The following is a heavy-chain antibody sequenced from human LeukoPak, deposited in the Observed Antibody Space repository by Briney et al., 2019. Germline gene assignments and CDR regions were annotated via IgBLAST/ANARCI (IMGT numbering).Heavy chain of an antibody. V-gene: IGHV3-30*02. Sequence: HPGGSLRLSCAASGFTFSSYGMHWVRQAPGKGLEWVAFIRYDGSNKYYADSVKGRFTISRDNSKNTLYLQMNSLRAEDTAVYYCAGVRGVIISPAYWGQGTLVTVSS. CDR2: IRYDGSNK. D-gene: IGHD3-10*01. CDR3: AGVRGVIISPAY. J-gene: IGHJ4*02. CDR1: GFTFSSYG.